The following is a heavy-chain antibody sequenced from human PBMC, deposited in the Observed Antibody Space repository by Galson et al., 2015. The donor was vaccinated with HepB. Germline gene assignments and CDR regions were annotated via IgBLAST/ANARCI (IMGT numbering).Heavy chain of an antibody. CDR2: VNAGNGNT. Sequence: SVKVSCKASGYTFTSYAMHWVRQAPGQRLEWMGWVNAGNGNTKYSQKFQGRVTITRDTSASTAYMELSSLRSGDTAVYYCAREWAFYGSGSYLDYWGQGTLVTVSS. D-gene: IGHD3-10*01. CDR3: AREWAFYGSGSYLDY. J-gene: IGHJ4*02. V-gene: IGHV1-3*01. CDR1: GYTFTSYA.